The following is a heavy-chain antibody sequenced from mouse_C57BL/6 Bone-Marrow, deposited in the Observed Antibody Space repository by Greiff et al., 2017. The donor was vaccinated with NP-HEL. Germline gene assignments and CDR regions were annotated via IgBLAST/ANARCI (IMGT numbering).Heavy chain of an antibody. D-gene: IGHD1-1*01. CDR2: ITPNYGTT. CDR3: AREGTTVVARYFDV. Sequence: EVQLQQSGPELVKPGASVKISCKASGYSFTDYNMNWVKQSNGKSLEWIGVITPNYGTTSYNQKFKGKATLTVDQSSSTAYMQLNSLTSEDSAVYYCAREGTTVVARYFDVWGTGTTGTVSS. J-gene: IGHJ1*03. V-gene: IGHV1-39*01. CDR1: GYSFTDYN.